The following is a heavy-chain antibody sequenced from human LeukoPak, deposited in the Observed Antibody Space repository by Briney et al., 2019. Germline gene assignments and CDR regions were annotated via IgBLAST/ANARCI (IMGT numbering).Heavy chain of an antibody. CDR2: VDPEDGET. Sequence: ASVKVSCKASGYTFTDYYMHWVQQAPGKGLEWMGLVDPEDGETIYAEKFQGRVTITADTSTDTAYMELSSLRSEDTAVYYCATDRSNCSGGSCYSAGAFDIWGQGTMVTVSS. D-gene: IGHD2-15*01. CDR1: GYTFTDYY. V-gene: IGHV1-69-2*01. CDR3: ATDRSNCSGGSCYSAGAFDI. J-gene: IGHJ3*02.